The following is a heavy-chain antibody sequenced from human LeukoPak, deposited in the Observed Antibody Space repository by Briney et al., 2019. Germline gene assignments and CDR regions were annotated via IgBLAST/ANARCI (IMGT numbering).Heavy chain of an antibody. Sequence: GGTLRLSCAASGFTFSDFAMSWVRQAPGKGLEWVSTINDGGSITYYADSVKGRFTISRDNTKNSLYLHMNSLRAEDTALYYCAREWMGYSSSRRDYYYYMDVWGKGTTVTVSS. CDR3: AREWMGYSSSRRDYYYYMDV. V-gene: IGHV3-23*01. CDR1: GFTFSDFA. J-gene: IGHJ6*03. CDR2: INDGGSIT. D-gene: IGHD6-13*01.